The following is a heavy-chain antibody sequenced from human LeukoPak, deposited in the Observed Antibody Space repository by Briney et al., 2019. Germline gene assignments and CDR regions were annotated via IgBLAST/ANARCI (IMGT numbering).Heavy chain of an antibody. CDR2: IYPGDSDT. V-gene: IGHV5-51*01. CDR1: GYSFTTYW. CDR3: ARRGSSIETTYYFDY. J-gene: IGHJ4*02. D-gene: IGHD2-21*01. Sequence: PGESLKISCKGSGYSFTTYWIGWVRPMPGKGLEWMGIIYPGDSDTRYSPSFQGQVTISADKSISTAYLQWSSLKASDTAMYYCARRGSSIETTYYFDYWGQGILVTVSS.